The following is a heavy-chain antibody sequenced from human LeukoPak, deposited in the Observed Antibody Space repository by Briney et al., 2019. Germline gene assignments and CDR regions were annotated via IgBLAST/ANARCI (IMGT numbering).Heavy chain of an antibody. Sequence: ASVKVSCKASGYTFTGYYMHWVRQAPGQGLEWMGWINPNSGGTNYAQKFQGRVTMTRDTSISTTYMELSRLRSDDTAVYYCARDFCSGGSCYSRFDYWGQGTLVTVSS. CDR2: INPNSGGT. J-gene: IGHJ4*02. CDR1: GYTFTGYY. D-gene: IGHD2-15*01. V-gene: IGHV1-2*02. CDR3: ARDFCSGGSCYSRFDY.